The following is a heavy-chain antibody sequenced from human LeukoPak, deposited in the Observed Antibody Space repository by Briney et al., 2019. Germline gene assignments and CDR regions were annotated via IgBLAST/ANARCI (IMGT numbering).Heavy chain of an antibody. CDR3: AKDRPNYYDSSGHYYRRDGDY. D-gene: IGHD3-22*01. Sequence: PGGSLRLSCAASGFTFSSYAMGWVRQAPGKGLEWVSAISSSGDSTYYADSVKGRFTISRDNSKNTLYLQMNSLRVEDTAVYYCAKDRPNYYDSSGHYYRRDGDYWGQGTLVTVSS. J-gene: IGHJ4*02. CDR2: ISSSGDST. V-gene: IGHV3-23*01. CDR1: GFTFSSYA.